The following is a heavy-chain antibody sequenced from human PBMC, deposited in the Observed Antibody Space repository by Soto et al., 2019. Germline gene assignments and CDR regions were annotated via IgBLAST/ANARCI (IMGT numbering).Heavy chain of an antibody. CDR2: IATAGDT. V-gene: IGHV3-13*01. CDR3: ARGISGYYFFDY. Sequence: GGSLRLSCAASGFTFSSYDMHWVRQATGKGLEWVSTIATAGDTYYPGSVKGRFTISRETAKNSLYLQMSSLRAEDTAVYYCARGISGYYFFDYWGQGTLVTVSS. D-gene: IGHD3-22*01. J-gene: IGHJ4*02. CDR1: GFTFSSYD.